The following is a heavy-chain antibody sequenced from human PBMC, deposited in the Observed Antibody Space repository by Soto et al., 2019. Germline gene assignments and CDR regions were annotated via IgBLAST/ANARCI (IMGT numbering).Heavy chain of an antibody. V-gene: IGHV1-3*01. D-gene: IGHD4-4*01. CDR2: IAAGNGNT. Sequence: QVQLVQSGTEARKPGASVKVSCRASGYIFTGYAIQWVRQAPGQRLEWMGWIAAGNGNTRYSQKFQDRVTISRDISASTAYMELTSLRSEDTAIYYCATTASGTNYFDHWGQVTLVTVYS. CDR3: ATTASGTNYFDH. J-gene: IGHJ4*02. CDR1: GYIFTGYA.